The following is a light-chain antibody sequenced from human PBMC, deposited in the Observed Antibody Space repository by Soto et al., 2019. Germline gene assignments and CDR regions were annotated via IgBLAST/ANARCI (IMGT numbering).Light chain of an antibody. Sequence: AIQLTQSPSSLSASEGESVTITCRASQGISSALAWYQQKPGKAPKLLIYDASSLEHGVPLRFSGSGSGTDFTLTISSLEPEDFATYYCQQSNNYPQIQPTFGQGTRLEIK. CDR1: QGISSA. CDR2: DAS. V-gene: IGKV1D-13*01. CDR3: QQSNNYPQIQPT. J-gene: IGKJ5*01.